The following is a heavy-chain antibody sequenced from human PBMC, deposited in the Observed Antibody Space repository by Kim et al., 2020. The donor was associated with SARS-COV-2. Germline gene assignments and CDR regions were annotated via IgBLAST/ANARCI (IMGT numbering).Heavy chain of an antibody. D-gene: IGHD3-10*01. CDR2: IRSKANSYAT. CDR3: TRALDGLWFGESNYYYGMDV. J-gene: IGHJ6*02. CDR1: GFTFSGSA. Sequence: GGSLRLSCAASGFTFSGSAMHWVRQASGKWLEWVGRIRSKANSYATAYAASVKGRFTISRDDSKNTAYLQMNSLKTEDTAVYYCTRALDGLWFGESNYYYGMDVWGQGTTVTVSS. V-gene: IGHV3-73*01.